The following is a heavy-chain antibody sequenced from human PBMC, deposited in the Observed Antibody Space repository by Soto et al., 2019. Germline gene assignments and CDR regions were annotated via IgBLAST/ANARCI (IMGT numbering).Heavy chain of an antibody. V-gene: IGHV1-46*01. D-gene: IGHD4-17*01. CDR2: INPSGGST. Sequence: GASVKVSCKASGYTFTSYYMHWVRQAPGQGLGWMGIINPSGGSTSYAQKFQGRVTMTRDTSTSTVYMELSSLRSEDTAVYYCARDRANGDYGGGSGYYGMDVWRQGTTVTVSS. CDR3: ARDRANGDYGGGSGYYGMDV. J-gene: IGHJ6*02. CDR1: GYTFTSYY.